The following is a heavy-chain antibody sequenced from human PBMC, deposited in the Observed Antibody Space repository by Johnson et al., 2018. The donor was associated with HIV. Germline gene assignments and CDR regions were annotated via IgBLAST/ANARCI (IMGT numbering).Heavy chain of an antibody. CDR3: ERDCRDLVTRGSFDV. Sequence: VQLVESGGGLAQPGGSLRLSCAASGITVSSNYMSWVRQAPGKGLEWVSVIFTVGDVYYADSVKGRFTISSNNSKNFLYLQMNSLGPEETADYYCERDCRDLVTRGSFDVWGQVTVVTVSS. J-gene: IGHJ3*01. CDR1: GITVSSNY. D-gene: IGHD5-18*01. V-gene: IGHV3-66*02. CDR2: IFTVGDV.